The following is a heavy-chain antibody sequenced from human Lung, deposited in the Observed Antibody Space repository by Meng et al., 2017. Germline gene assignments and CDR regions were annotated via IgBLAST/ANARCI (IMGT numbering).Heavy chain of an antibody. CDR2: IKSKPDGETI. CDR3: TGHIDY. Sequence: EVQLGESGGGLVKPGGSLRLSCEGTGFTFSNAWMTWVRQVPGKRLEWVGRIKSKPDGETIDYAAPVKGRFTISRDDSKNTVYLQMNSLKTEDTALYYCTGHIDYWGQGTLVTVSS. CDR1: GFTFSNAW. V-gene: IGHV3-15*01. J-gene: IGHJ4*02.